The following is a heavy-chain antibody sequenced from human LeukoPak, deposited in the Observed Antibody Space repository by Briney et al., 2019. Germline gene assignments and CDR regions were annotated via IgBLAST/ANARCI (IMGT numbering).Heavy chain of an antibody. Sequence: ASVKVSCKASGYTFTSYDINWVRQATGQGLEWMGWMNPNSGNTGYAQKFQGRVTMTRNTSISTAYMELSSLRSDDTAVYYCARVQDYYYYMDVWGKGTTVTVSS. CDR2: MNPNSGNT. V-gene: IGHV1-8*01. CDR3: ARVQDYYYYMDV. J-gene: IGHJ6*03. CDR1: GYTFTSYD.